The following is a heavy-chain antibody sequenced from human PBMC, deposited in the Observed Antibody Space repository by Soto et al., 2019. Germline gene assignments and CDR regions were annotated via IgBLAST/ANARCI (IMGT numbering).Heavy chain of an antibody. J-gene: IGHJ5*02. CDR1: GFTFSSDS. V-gene: IGHV3-21*01. D-gene: IGHD6-13*01. Sequence: GGSLRLSCAASGFTFSSDSMNWVRQAPGKGLEWVSSISSSSSYIYYADSVKGRFTISRDNAKNSLYLQMNSLRAEDTAVYYCARTIAAAGLAPLNWFDPWGQGTLVTVSS. CDR3: ARTIAAAGLAPLNWFDP. CDR2: ISSSSSYI.